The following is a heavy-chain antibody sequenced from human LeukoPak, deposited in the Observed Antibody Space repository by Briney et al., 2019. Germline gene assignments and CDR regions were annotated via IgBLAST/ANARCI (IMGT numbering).Heavy chain of an antibody. CDR1: GFTFSSYG. CDR2: ISGSGGST. V-gene: IGHV3-23*01. J-gene: IGHJ4*02. CDR3: ANGRWLQLQVDY. D-gene: IGHD5-24*01. Sequence: GGSLRLSCAASGFTFSSYGMSWVRQAPGKGLEWVSAISGSGGSTYYADSVKGRFTISRDNSKNTLYLQMNSLRAEDTAVYYCANGRWLQLQVDYWGQGTLVTVSS.